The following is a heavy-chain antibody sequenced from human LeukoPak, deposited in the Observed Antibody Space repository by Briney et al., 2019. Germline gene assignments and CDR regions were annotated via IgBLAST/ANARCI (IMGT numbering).Heavy chain of an antibody. V-gene: IGHV4-59*01. CDR3: ARTPSHYDFWSGYLGYFDY. D-gene: IGHD3-3*01. Sequence: SETLSLTCTVSGGSISSYYWSWIRQPPGKGLEWIGYIYYSGSTNYNPSLKSRVTISVDTSKNQFSLKLSSVTAADTAVYYCARTPSHYDFWSGYLGYFDYWGQGTLVTVSS. CDR2: IYYSGST. J-gene: IGHJ4*02. CDR1: GGSISSYY.